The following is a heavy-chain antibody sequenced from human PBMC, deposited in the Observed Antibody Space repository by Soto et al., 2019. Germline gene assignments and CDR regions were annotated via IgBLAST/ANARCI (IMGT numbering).Heavy chain of an antibody. J-gene: IGHJ4*02. CDR1: GFTFSTYA. Sequence: GGSLRLSCAPSGFTFSTYAMSWVRQAPGKGLEWVSAISGSGGNSTYYGDSVKGRFTISRDNSKNTLYLEMSSLGAEDTAVYYCAKDGGSCCSDCCGQGTLVTVSS. CDR2: ISGSGGNST. CDR3: AKDGGSCCSDC. D-gene: IGHD2-15*01. V-gene: IGHV3-23*01.